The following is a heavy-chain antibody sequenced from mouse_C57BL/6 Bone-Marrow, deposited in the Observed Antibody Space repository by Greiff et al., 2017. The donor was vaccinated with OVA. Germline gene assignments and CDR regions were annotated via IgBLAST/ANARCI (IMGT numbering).Heavy chain of an antibody. CDR1: GYTFTSYW. Sequence: VPLQQPGAELVKPGASVKMSCKASGYTFTSYWITWVKQRPGKGLEWIGDIYPGSGSTNYNEKFKSKATLTVDTSSSTAYMQLSSLTSEDASVYYCARSNEYYFDYWGQGTTLTVSS. J-gene: IGHJ2*01. CDR3: ARSNEYYFDY. CDR2: IYPGSGST. V-gene: IGHV1-55*01.